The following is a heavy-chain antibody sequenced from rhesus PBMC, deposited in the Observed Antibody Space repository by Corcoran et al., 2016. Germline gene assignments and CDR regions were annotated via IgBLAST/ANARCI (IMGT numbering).Heavy chain of an antibody. J-gene: IGHJ3*01. D-gene: IGHD6-13*01. CDR1: GGSISSNY. Sequence: QVQLQESGPGLVKPSETLSLTCAVSGGSISSNYWSWIRQSPGKGLEWIGNIYGGSGSTSYNPSLKSRVPISTDTSKNQFSLKLSSVTAADTAVYYCASRRYSSWLNAFDFWGQGLRVTVSS. CDR3: ASRRYSSWLNAFDF. CDR2: IYGGSGST. V-gene: IGHV4-147*01.